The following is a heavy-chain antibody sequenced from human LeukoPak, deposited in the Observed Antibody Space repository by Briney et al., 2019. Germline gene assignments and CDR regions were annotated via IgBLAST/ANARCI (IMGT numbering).Heavy chain of an antibody. V-gene: IGHV1-69*04. J-gene: IGHJ4*02. D-gene: IGHD3-10*01. CDR3: ARELVRGSS. CDR2: IIPILGIA. Sequence: ASVKVSCKVSGGTFSSYAISWVRQAPGQGLEWMGRIIPILGIANYAQKFQGRVTITADKSTSTAYMELSSLRSEDTAVYYCARELVRGSSWGQGTLVTVSS. CDR1: GGTFSSYA.